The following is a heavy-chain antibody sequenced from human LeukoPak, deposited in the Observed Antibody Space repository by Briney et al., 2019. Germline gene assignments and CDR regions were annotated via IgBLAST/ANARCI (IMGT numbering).Heavy chain of an antibody. V-gene: IGHV3-23*01. D-gene: IGHD6-13*01. Sequence: GGSLRLSCAASGFTFSSYAMSWVRQAPGKGLEWVSAISGSGGSTYYADSVKGRFTISRDNSKNALYLQMNSLRAEDTAIYYCVKDRSDNSSWYLGDYWGQGTLVAVSS. J-gene: IGHJ4*02. CDR2: ISGSGGST. CDR3: VKDRSDNSSWYLGDY. CDR1: GFTFSSYA.